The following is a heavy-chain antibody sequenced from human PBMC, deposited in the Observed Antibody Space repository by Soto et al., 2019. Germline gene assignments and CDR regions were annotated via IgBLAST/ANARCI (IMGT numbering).Heavy chain of an antibody. J-gene: IGHJ4*02. Sequence: GASVKVSCKASGYRFSDYYLHWVRQAPGQGLEWMAWINPVSGGTNYAQKFQGRVTMTGDTSTSTVYLELTGLRSDDTAVYYCAILQDTAMVYFDYWGQGTLVTVSS. CDR1: GYRFSDYY. CDR2: INPVSGGT. D-gene: IGHD5-18*01. CDR3: AILQDTAMVYFDY. V-gene: IGHV1-2*02.